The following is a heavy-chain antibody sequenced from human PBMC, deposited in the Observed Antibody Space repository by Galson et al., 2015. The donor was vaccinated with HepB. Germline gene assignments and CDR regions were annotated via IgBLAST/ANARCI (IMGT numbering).Heavy chain of an antibody. V-gene: IGHV1-69*04. D-gene: IGHD2-2*01. CDR2: IIPILGIA. CDR3: ARDLSYCSSTSCYAVDGMDV. J-gene: IGHJ6*02. Sequence: SVKVSCKASGGTFSSYAISWVRQAPGQGLEWMGRIIPILGIANYAQKFQGRVTITADKSTSTAYMELSSLRSENTAVYYCARDLSYCSSTSCYAVDGMDVWGQGTTVTVSS. CDR1: GGTFSSYA.